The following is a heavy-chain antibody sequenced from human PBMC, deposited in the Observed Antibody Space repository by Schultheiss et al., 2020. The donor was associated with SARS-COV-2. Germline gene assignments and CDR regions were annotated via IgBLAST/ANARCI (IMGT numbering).Heavy chain of an antibody. Sequence: GGSLRLSCAASGFTFSNSDMNWVRQAPGKGLEWVSGVSWNGSRTHYADSVKGRFTISRDNAKNSLYLQMNSLRAEDTAVYYCARGGGYCSSTSCYTFFGYYYYMDVWGKGTTVTVSS. CDR3: ARGGGYCSSTSCYTFFGYYYYMDV. D-gene: IGHD2-2*02. CDR1: GFTFSNSD. V-gene: IGHV3-19*01. J-gene: IGHJ6*03. CDR2: VSWNGSRT.